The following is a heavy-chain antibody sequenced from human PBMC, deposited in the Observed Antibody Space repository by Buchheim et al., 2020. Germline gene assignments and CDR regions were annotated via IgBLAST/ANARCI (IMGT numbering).Heavy chain of an antibody. CDR3: ARGTNSLYSSGWYRENYYYYGMDV. V-gene: IGHV3-21*01. Sequence: EVQLVEPGGGLVKPGGSLRLSCAASGFTFSSYSMNWVRQAPGKGLEWVSSISSSSSYIYYADSVKGRFTISRDNAKNSLYLQMNSLRAEDTAVYYCARGTNSLYSSGWYRENYYYYGMDVWGQGTT. J-gene: IGHJ6*02. CDR1: GFTFSSYS. CDR2: ISSSSSYI. D-gene: IGHD6-19*01.